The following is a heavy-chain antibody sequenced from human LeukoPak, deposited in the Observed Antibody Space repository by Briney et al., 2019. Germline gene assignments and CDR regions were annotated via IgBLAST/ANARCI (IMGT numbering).Heavy chain of an antibody. J-gene: IGHJ4*02. D-gene: IGHD3-10*01. V-gene: IGHV1-2*02. CDR1: GYTFTGYY. CDR2: INPNSGGT. CDR3: ARIMVRGVQPLDY. Sequence: ASVKVSCKASGYTFTGYYMHWVRQAPGQGLEWMGWINPNSGGTNYAQKFQGRVTMTRDTSISTACMELSRLRSDDTAVYYCARIMVRGVQPLDYWGQGTLVTVSS.